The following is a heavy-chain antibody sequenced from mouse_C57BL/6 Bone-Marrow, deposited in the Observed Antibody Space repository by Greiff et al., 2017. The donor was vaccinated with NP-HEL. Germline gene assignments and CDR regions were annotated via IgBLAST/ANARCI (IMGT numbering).Heavy chain of an antibody. CDR1: GYTFTSYW. CDR2: IHPNSGST. V-gene: IGHV1-64*01. J-gene: IGHJ3*01. Sequence: QVHVKQPGAELVKPGASVKLSCKASGYTFTSYWMHWVKQRPGQGLEWIGMIHPNSGSTNYNEKFKSKATLTVDKSSSTAYMQLSSLTSEDSAVYYCARLPLFAYWGQGTLVTVSA. CDR3: ARLPLFAY.